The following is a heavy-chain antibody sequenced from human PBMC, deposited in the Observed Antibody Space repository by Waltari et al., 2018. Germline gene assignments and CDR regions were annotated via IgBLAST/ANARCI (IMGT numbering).Heavy chain of an antibody. Sequence: QVQLVESGGGVVQPGGSLRLSCAASGFTFSSYGMRWVRQAPGKGLEWVAFIRYVGSNKYYADSVKGRFTISRDNSKNTLYLQMNSLRAEDTAVYYCAKGGGATTIDYWGQGTLVTVSS. CDR2: IRYVGSNK. D-gene: IGHD1-26*01. V-gene: IGHV3-30*02. CDR3: AKGGGATTIDY. J-gene: IGHJ4*02. CDR1: GFTFSSYG.